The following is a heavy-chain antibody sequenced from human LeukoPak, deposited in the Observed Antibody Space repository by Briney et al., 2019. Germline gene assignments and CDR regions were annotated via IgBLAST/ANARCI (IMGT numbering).Heavy chain of an antibody. CDR1: GFTGSSCW. D-gene: IGHD3-3*01. V-gene: IGHV3-7*01. CDR3: ARIYNDFWSGYIHYDY. Sequence: ASLTLSCAASGFTGSSCWRSWFRQSPGKALEWVANINPDGSAKYYVDSVKGRFTIATDNAKNSLYQQMNSLRAEDTAVYYCARIYNDFWSGYIHYDYWGQGTLVTVSS. CDR2: INPDGSAK. J-gene: IGHJ4*02.